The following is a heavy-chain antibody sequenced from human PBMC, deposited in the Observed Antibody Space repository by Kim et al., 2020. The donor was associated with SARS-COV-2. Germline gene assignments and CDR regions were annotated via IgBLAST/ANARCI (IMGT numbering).Heavy chain of an antibody. CDR2: INHSGST. J-gene: IGHJ6*02. CDR1: GGSFSGYY. D-gene: IGHD3-10*01. Sequence: SETLSLTCAVYGGSFSGYYWSWIRQPPGKGLEWIGEINHSGSTNYNPSLKSRVTISVDTSKNQFSLKLSSVTAADTAVYYCARGGRGGSGIGMDVWGQGTTVTVSS. CDR3: ARGGRGGSGIGMDV. V-gene: IGHV4-34*01.